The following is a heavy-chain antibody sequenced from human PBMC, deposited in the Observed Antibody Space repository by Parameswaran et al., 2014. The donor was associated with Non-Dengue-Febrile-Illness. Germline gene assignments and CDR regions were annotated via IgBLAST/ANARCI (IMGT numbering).Heavy chain of an antibody. J-gene: IGHJ4*02. D-gene: IGHD3-9*01. V-gene: IGHV1-8*01. CDR2: MNPNSGNT. Sequence: WVRQAPGQGLEWMGWMNPNSGNTGYAQKFQGRVTMTRNTSISTAYMELSSLRSEDTAVYYCARGPSRYFDLRFDYWGQGTLVTVSS. CDR3: ARGPSRYFDLRFDY.